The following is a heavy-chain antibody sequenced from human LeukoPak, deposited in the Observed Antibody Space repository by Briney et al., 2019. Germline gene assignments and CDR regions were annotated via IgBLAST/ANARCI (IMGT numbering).Heavy chain of an antibody. CDR3: ARDPYGSGVSWFDP. D-gene: IGHD3-10*01. CDR1: GFTFSSYA. V-gene: IGHV3-23*01. Sequence: PGGSLRLSCAASGFTFSSYAMSWVRQAPGKGLEWVSAISGSGGSTYYADSVKGRFTISRDNAKNSLYLQMNSLRAEDTAVYYCARDPYGSGVSWFDPWGQGTLVTVSS. J-gene: IGHJ5*02. CDR2: ISGSGGST.